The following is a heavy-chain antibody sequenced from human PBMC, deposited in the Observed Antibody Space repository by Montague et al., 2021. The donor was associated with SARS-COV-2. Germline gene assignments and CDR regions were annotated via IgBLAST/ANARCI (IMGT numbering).Heavy chain of an antibody. V-gene: IGHV4-59*01. CDR3: VRYYRYGGPRGDYDY. J-gene: IGHJ4*02. CDR1: GDSITGYY. Sequence: SETLSLTCTVSGDSITGYYWSWIRQSPGKGLEWIAYIYDVGAVNXXPSLGSGVTISTDTSKNQLSLKLNSVTAADTAVYYCVRYYRYGGPRGDYDYWGQGTLVTVSS. D-gene: IGHD4-23*01. CDR2: IYDVGAV.